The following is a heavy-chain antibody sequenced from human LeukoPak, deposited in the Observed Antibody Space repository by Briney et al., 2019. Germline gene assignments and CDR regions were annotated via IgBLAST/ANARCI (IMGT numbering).Heavy chain of an antibody. CDR2: IYPGDSDT. J-gene: IGHJ3*02. CDR3: ARTMNYYDSSGYTHDAFDI. Sequence: GESLKISCQGSGYTFTSYWIGWVRQMPGKGLEWMGIIYPGDSDTRYSPSFQGQVTISADKSISTAYLQWSSLKASDTAIYYCARTMNYYDSSGYTHDAFDIWGQGTMVTVSS. D-gene: IGHD3-22*01. V-gene: IGHV5-51*01. CDR1: GYTFTSYW.